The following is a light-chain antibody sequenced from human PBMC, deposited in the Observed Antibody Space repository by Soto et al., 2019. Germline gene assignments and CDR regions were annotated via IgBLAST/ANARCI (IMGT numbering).Light chain of an antibody. J-gene: IGLJ2*01. Sequence: QSALTQPASVSGSPGQSITISCTGTSSDAGSYNLVSWYQQHPGKAPKLMIYEVSKRPSGVSNRFSGSKSGNTASLTISGLQAEDEADYYCCSYAGSSTFLVFGGGTKLTVL. CDR2: EVS. V-gene: IGLV2-23*02. CDR3: CSYAGSSTFLV. CDR1: SSDAGSYNL.